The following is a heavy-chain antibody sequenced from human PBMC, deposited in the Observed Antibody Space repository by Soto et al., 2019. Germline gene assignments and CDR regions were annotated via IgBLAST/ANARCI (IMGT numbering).Heavy chain of an antibody. Sequence: QVQLVQSGAEVKKPGASVKVSCKASGYTFTSYDINWVRQATGQGLEWMGWMNPNSGNTGYAQKFQGRVTMTRNTSIITAYKELSSLRSEDTAVYYCARGLGISSYFDFYFDYWGQGTLVTVSS. V-gene: IGHV1-8*01. CDR3: ARGLGISSYFDFYFDY. CDR1: GYTFTSYD. CDR2: MNPNSGNT. D-gene: IGHD3-3*01. J-gene: IGHJ4*02.